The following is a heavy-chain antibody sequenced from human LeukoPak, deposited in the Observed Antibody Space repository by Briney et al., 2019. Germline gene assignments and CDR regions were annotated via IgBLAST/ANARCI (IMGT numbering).Heavy chain of an antibody. V-gene: IGHV3-21*01. D-gene: IGHD3-22*01. CDR1: GFTFSSYS. CDR3: ARGDDSGYYDYFDY. Sequence: GGSLRLSCAASGFTFSSYSMSWVRQAPGKGLEWVSYISASDTFIYYADSVKGRFTISRDNVENSLYLQMNSLRAEDTAVYYCARGDDSGYYDYFDYWGQGALVTVSS. CDR2: ISASDTFI. J-gene: IGHJ4*02.